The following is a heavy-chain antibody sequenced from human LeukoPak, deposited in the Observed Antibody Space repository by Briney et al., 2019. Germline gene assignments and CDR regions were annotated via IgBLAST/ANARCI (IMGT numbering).Heavy chain of an antibody. CDR2: IIPIFGTA. CDR1: GGTFSSYA. J-gene: IGHJ4*02. V-gene: IGHV1-69*05. D-gene: IGHD3-22*01. CDR3: ARCYYDSSGYYLPDY. Sequence: GSSVKVSCMASGGTFSSYAISWVRQAPGQGLEWMGGIIPIFGTANYAQKFQGRVTITTDESTSTAYMELSSLRSEDTAVYYCARCYYDSSGYYLPDYWGQGTLVTVSS.